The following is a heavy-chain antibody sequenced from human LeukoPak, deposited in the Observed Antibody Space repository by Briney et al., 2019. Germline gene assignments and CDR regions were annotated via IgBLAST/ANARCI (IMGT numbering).Heavy chain of an antibody. CDR3: AKGLRGIYDY. Sequence: PGGSLRLSCAASGFTFNSYAMTWVRQAPEKGLEWVSSISDSGVSTYYADSVKGRFTISRDNSKNTLYLQMDSLRAEDTAVYYCAKGLRGIYDYWGQGTLVTVSS. J-gene: IGHJ4*02. D-gene: IGHD1-26*01. CDR2: ISDSGVST. CDR1: GFTFNSYA. V-gene: IGHV3-23*01.